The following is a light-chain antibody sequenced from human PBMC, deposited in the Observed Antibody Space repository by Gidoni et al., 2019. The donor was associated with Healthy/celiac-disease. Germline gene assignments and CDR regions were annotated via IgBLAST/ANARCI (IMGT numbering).Light chain of an antibody. CDR3: QQRSNWPPLFT. CDR1: QSFSSY. V-gene: IGKV3-11*01. Sequence: EIVLTQSPATLSLSPGERATLSCRASQSFSSYLAWYQQKPGQAPRLLIYDASKRATGSPARFSGSGSGTDFTLTISSLEPEDFAVYYCQQRSNWPPLFTFGPGTKVDIK. CDR2: DAS. J-gene: IGKJ3*01.